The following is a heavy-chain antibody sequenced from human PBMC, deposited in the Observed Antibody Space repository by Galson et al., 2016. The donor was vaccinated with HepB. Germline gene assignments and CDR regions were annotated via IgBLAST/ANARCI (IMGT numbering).Heavy chain of an antibody. J-gene: IGHJ4*02. D-gene: IGHD1-26*01. Sequence: SVKVSCKVAGHTLSELSMHWVRQAPGKGLEWMGGFIPENVETIYAQNLQGRITMTEDTSTNTAYMELNSLRSEDTAVYYCATEDPVGATAFKFWGQGTLVTVSS. CDR1: GHTLSELS. CDR2: FIPENVET. CDR3: ATEDPVGATAFKF. V-gene: IGHV1-24*01.